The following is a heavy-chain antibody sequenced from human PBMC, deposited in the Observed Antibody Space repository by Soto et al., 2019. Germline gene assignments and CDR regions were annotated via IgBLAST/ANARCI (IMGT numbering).Heavy chain of an antibody. D-gene: IGHD6-19*01. CDR3: PKDRGMSSGWYDGDYYGMDV. Sequence: EVQLLESGGGLVQPGGSLRLSCAASGFTFSSYAMSWVRQAPGKGLEWVSAISGSGGSTYYADSVKGRFTISRDNSKNTLYLQMNSLRAEDTAVYYCPKDRGMSSGWYDGDYYGMDVWGQGTTVTVSS. CDR2: ISGSGGST. J-gene: IGHJ6*02. CDR1: GFTFSSYA. V-gene: IGHV3-23*01.